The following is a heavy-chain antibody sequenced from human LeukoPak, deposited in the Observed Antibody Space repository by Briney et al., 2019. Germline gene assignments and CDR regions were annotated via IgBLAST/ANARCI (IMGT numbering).Heavy chain of an antibody. D-gene: IGHD1-26*01. CDR3: ARVMIVGSGAFDI. CDR2: IYTSGST. Sequence: PSQTLSLTCTVSGGSISSGSYYWSWIRQPAGKGLEWIGRIYTSGSTNYNPSLKSRVTISVDTSKNQFSLKLSSVTAADTAVYYCARVMIVGSGAFDIWGQGTMVTVSS. CDR1: GGSISSGSYY. V-gene: IGHV4-61*02. J-gene: IGHJ3*02.